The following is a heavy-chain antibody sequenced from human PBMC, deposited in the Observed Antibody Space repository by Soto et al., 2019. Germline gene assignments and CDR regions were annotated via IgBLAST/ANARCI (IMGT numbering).Heavy chain of an antibody. CDR3: ARLSSYNYYYYGMDV. J-gene: IGHJ6*02. V-gene: IGHV5-51*01. D-gene: IGHD2-2*01. CDR1: GYSFTIYW. Sequence: GESLKISCRASGYSFTIYWIGWVRQMPGKGLEWMGIIYPGDSDSRYSPSFQGQVTISADKSISTAYLQWSSLKASDTAMYYCARLSSYNYYYYGMDVWGQGTTVTVSS. CDR2: IYPGDSDS.